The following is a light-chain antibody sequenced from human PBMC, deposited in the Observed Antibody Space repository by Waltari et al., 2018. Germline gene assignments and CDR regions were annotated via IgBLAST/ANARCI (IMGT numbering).Light chain of an antibody. Sequence: QSALTQPASVSGSPGQSITISCTGTSSDVGSYNFVSWYQQHPDKAPKLMIYEVNKRPSGGSNRFSGSKSGNTASLTISGLQAEDEADYYCCSYAGTTTVLFGGGTNLTVL. CDR1: SSDVGSYNF. V-gene: IGLV2-23*02. J-gene: IGLJ2*01. CDR3: CSYAGTTTVL. CDR2: EVN.